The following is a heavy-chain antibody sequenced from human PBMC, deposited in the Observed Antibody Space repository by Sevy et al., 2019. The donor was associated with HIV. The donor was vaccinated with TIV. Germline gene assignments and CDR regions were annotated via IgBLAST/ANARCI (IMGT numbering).Heavy chain of an antibody. V-gene: IGHV3-23*01. CDR3: AKGIGYSGYETDY. Sequence: GGSLRLSCAASGFTFSSYAMSWVRQAPWKGLEWVSAISGSGISTYYADSVKGRFTISRDNSKNTLYLQMNNLRAEDTAVFYCAKGIGYSGYETDYWGQGTLVTVSS. D-gene: IGHD5-12*01. J-gene: IGHJ4*02. CDR2: ISGSGIST. CDR1: GFTFSSYA.